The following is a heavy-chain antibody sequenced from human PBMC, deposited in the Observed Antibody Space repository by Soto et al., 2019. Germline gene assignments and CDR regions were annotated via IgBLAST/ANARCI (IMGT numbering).Heavy chain of an antibody. V-gene: IGHV3-33*01. CDR2: TWYDGSKA. CDR3: ARYCSGGSCYPTYYGLDV. D-gene: IGHD2-15*01. CDR1: GFTFSSYG. Sequence: GGSLRLSCVASGFTFSSYGMHWVRRAPGKGLEWVALTWYDGSKAYYAEPVKGRFTISRDNYKNTLYLQMNSLRAEDTAVYYCARYCSGGSCYPTYYGLDVWGQGTTVTVSS. J-gene: IGHJ6*02.